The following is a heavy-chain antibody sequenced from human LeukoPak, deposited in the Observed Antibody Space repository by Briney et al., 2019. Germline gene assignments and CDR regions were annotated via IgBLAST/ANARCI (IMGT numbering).Heavy chain of an antibody. D-gene: IGHD2-2*01. CDR3: AREHLYGSSWGFQH. CDR2: MYGSGTTT. V-gene: IGHV4-4*07. J-gene: IGHJ1*01. Sequence: SETLSLTCNVSGGSMKNYYWTWIRQSAGKGLEWIGRMYGSGTTTSQNPSLEGRVTMSVDTSKNQFSLDLSSVTAADTAVYYCAREHLYGSSWGFQHWGQGTLVTVSS. CDR1: GGSMKNYY.